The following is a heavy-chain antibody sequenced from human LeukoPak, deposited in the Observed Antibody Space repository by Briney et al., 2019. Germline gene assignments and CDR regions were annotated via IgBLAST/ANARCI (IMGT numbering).Heavy chain of an antibody. CDR2: ISYDGSNK. D-gene: IGHD3-10*01. CDR1: GFTFSSYA. Sequence: TGRSLRLSCAASGFTFSSYAMNWVRQAPGKGLEWVAFISYDGSNKYYADSVKGRFTISRDNSKNSLYLQMNSLRAEDTALYYCVGGSITMVRGDFYYYYAMDVWGQGTTVTVSS. J-gene: IGHJ6*02. V-gene: IGHV3-30-3*01. CDR3: VGGSITMVRGDFYYYYAMDV.